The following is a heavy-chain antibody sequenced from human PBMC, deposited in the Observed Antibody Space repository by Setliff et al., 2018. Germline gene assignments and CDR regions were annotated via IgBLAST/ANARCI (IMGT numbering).Heavy chain of an antibody. V-gene: IGHV3-23*01. CDR2: ITDDGGTA. J-gene: IGHJ4*02. CDR3: VTGSVPPN. Sequence: QAGGSLRLSCAASGFSFSNYAMHWVRQAPGEGLEWVSAITDDGGTAHYAGSVKGRFTISRDNAKNSLFLQISSLRAEDTAMYYCVTGSVPPNWGQGTLVTVSS. CDR1: GFSFSNYA.